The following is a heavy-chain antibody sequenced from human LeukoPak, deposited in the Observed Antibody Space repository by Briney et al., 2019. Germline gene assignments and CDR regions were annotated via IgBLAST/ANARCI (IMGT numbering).Heavy chain of an antibody. CDR1: GFTFSSYA. J-gene: IGHJ4*02. D-gene: IGHD1-1*01. Sequence: GGSLRLSCAASGFTFSSYAMHWVRQAPGKGLGWVAVISYDGSNKYYADSVKGRFTISRDNSKNTLYLQMNSLRAEDTAVYYCARGTNNYRQPIDYWGQGTLVTVSS. V-gene: IGHV3-30*04. CDR3: ARGTNNYRQPIDY. CDR2: ISYDGSNK.